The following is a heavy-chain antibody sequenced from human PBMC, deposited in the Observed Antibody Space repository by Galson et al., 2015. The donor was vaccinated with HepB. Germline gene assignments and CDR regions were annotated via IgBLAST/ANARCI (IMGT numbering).Heavy chain of an antibody. CDR2: ISGSGGST. J-gene: IGHJ6*03. Sequence: SLRLSCAASGFTFSSYAMSWVRQAPGKGLEWVSAISGSGGSTYYADSVKGRFTISRDNSKNTLYLQMNSLRAEDTAVHYCAGAAAAEVGYYYYYMDVWGKGTTVTVSS. V-gene: IGHV3-23*01. CDR1: GFTFSSYA. D-gene: IGHD6-13*01. CDR3: AGAAAAEVGYYYYYMDV.